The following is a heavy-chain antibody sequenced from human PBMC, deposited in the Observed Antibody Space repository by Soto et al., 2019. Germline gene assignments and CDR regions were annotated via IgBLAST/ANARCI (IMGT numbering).Heavy chain of an antibody. CDR1: GYSFTSYW. Sequence: GSLKISCKGSGYSFTSYWISWVRQMPGKGLEWMGRIDPSDSYTNYSPSFQGHVTISADKSISTAYLQWSSLKASDTAMYYCARIDRITVRPSPDVWGQGTTVTVSS. CDR2: IDPSDSYT. CDR3: ARIDRITVRPSPDV. D-gene: IGHD6-6*01. V-gene: IGHV5-10-1*01. J-gene: IGHJ6*02.